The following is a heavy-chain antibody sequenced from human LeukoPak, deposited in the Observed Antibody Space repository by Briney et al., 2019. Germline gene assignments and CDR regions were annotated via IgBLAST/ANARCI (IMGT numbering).Heavy chain of an antibody. J-gene: IGHJ4*02. D-gene: IGHD6-19*01. Sequence: PSETLSLTCTVSGYSISSGYYWGWIRQPPGKGLEWIGSIYHSGSTYYNPSLKSRVTISVDTSKNQFSLKLSSVTAADTAVYYCARVSVAGTVKGAHFDYWGQGTLVTVSS. CDR2: IYHSGST. V-gene: IGHV4-38-2*02. CDR3: ARVSVAGTVKGAHFDY. CDR1: GYSISSGYY.